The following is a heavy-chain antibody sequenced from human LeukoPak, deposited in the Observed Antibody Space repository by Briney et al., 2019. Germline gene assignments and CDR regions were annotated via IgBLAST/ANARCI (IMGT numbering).Heavy chain of an antibody. V-gene: IGHV3-33*01. Sequence: PGRSLRLSCAASGFTFSTYGMHWVRQAPGKGLEWVAFIWNDGSNKYYVDSVKGRFTISRDSSKNTLYLQMNSLRAEDTAVYYCARDLHVRAFDFWGQGTTVTVSS. CDR1: GFTFSTYG. CDR3: ARDLHVRAFDF. CDR2: IWNDGSNK. D-gene: IGHD6-6*01. J-gene: IGHJ6*02.